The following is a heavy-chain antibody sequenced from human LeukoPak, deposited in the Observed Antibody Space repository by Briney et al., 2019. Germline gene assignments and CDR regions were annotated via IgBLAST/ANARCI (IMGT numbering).Heavy chain of an antibody. CDR3: ATTGRWGYCSSTSCPLFNY. Sequence: PSETLSLTCTVSGGSISSSSYYWGWIRQPPGKGLEWIGSIYYSGSTYYNPSLKGRVTISVDTSKNQFSLKLSSVTAADTAAYYCATTGRWGYCSSTSCPLFNYWGQGTLVTVSS. CDR1: GGSISSSSYY. CDR2: IYYSGST. D-gene: IGHD2-2*01. J-gene: IGHJ4*02. V-gene: IGHV4-39*01.